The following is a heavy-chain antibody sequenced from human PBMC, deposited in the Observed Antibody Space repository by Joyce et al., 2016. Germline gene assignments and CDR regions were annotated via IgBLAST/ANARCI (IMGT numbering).Heavy chain of an antibody. CDR3: ARDSRVLEWLLFDY. D-gene: IGHD3-3*01. CDR1: GYIFNTDG. CDR2: ISANNGKT. V-gene: IGHV1-18*01. J-gene: IGHJ4*02. Sequence: QVQLVQSEAEVKKPGASVKVSCQASGYIFNTDGISWVRQAPGQGLEWMEGISANNGKTKYAQKFQGRITMTTDTSTSTAYMDLRSLRSDDTAVYYCARDSRVLEWLLFDYWGQGTLVTVSS.